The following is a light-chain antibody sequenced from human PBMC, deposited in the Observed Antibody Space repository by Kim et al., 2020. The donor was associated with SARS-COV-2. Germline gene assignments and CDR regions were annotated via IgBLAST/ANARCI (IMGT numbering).Light chain of an antibody. CDR3: CSYAGSYSAF. CDR1: SSDVGGYDY. V-gene: IGLV2-11*01. CDR2: DVN. J-gene: IGLJ2*01. Sequence: QSALTQPRSVSGSPGQSVTIFCTGTSSDVGGYDYVSWYQQHPGKVPKLMIYDVNRRPSGVPDRFSGSKSGNTASLTISGLQADDEADYYCCSYAGSYSAFFGGGTQLTVL.